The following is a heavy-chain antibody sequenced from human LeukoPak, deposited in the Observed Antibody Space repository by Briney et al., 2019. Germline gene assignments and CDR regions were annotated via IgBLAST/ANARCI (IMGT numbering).Heavy chain of an antibody. Sequence: GASVKVSCKASGYTFTSCGISWVRQAPGQGLEWMGWISAYNGNTNYAQELQGRVTMTTDTSTSTAYMELRSLRSDDTAVYYCARVTEYCSGGSCHPRGAFDIWGQGTMVTVSS. V-gene: IGHV1-18*01. CDR2: ISAYNGNT. D-gene: IGHD2-15*01. CDR3: ARVTEYCSGGSCHPRGAFDI. J-gene: IGHJ3*02. CDR1: GYTFTSCG.